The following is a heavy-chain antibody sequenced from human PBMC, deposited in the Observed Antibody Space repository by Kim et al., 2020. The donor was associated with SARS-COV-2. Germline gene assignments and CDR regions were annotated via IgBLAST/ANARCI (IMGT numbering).Heavy chain of an antibody. CDR2: ISSSSSYI. V-gene: IGHV3-21*01. CDR3: ARDLNYDFWSGYRY. J-gene: IGHJ4*02. CDR1: GFTFSSYS. Sequence: GGSLRLSCAASGFTFSSYSMNWVRQAPGKGLEWVSSISSSSSYIYYADSVKGRFTISRDNAKNSLYLQMNSLRAEDTAVYYCARDLNYDFWSGYRYWGQGTLVTVSS. D-gene: IGHD3-3*01.